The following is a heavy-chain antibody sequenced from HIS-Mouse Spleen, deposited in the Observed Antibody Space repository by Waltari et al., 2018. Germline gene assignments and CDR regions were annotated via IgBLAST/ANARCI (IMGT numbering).Heavy chain of an antibody. D-gene: IGHD6-13*01. Sequence: QLQLQESGPGLVKPSETLSLTCTFPGGSISSSSYSWRWIRQPPGKGLEWVGSTYYSGSTHYNPSLKRRVTISVDTSKNQFSLKLSSGTAADTAVYYCAREIPYSSSWYDWYFDLWGRGTLVTVSS. CDR3: AREIPYSSSWYDWYFDL. CDR1: GGSISSSSYS. CDR2: TYYSGST. J-gene: IGHJ2*01. V-gene: IGHV4-39*07.